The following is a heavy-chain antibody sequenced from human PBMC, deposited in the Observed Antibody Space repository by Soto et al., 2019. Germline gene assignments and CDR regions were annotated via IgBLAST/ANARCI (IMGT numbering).Heavy chain of an antibody. CDR2: ISGSDGNT. CDR1: GFTFSNYA. CDR3: AKDAPSSSGWYGYFDY. V-gene: IGHV3-23*01. D-gene: IGHD6-19*01. J-gene: IGHJ4*02. Sequence: GGSLRLSCAASGFTFSNYAVSWVRQAPGKGLEWVSVISGSDGNTYYADSVKGRFTISRDNSKSTLYLQMNSLTAEDTAVYYCAKDAPSSSGWYGYFDYWGQGTLVTVSS.